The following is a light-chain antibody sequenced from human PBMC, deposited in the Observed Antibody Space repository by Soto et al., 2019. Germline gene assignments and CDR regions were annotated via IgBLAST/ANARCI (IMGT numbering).Light chain of an antibody. CDR2: GAS. Sequence: TVLTQSPGSLSLSPGERATLSCRASRSVDTDYLAWYQQKPGQAPRLLIHGASTRATGIPARFSGSASGTEFTLTISSLQSEDFAVYYCQQRSNWRWTFGQGTKVDI. CDR1: RSVDTDY. V-gene: IGKV3D-20*02. J-gene: IGKJ1*01. CDR3: QQRSNWRWT.